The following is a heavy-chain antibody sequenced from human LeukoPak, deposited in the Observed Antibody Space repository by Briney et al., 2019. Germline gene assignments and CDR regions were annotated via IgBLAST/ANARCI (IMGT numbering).Heavy chain of an antibody. CDR2: ISSSSSTI. D-gene: IGHD3-22*01. J-gene: IGHJ4*02. Sequence: GGSLRLSCAASGFTFSSYSMNWVRQAPGKGLEWVSYISSSSSTIYYADSVKGRFTISRDNAKNSLYLQMSSLRDEDTAVYYCARDALGYYDSSGYFGGGGTDFDCWGQGTLVTISS. V-gene: IGHV3-48*02. CDR3: ARDALGYYDSSGYFGGGGTDFDC. CDR1: GFTFSSYS.